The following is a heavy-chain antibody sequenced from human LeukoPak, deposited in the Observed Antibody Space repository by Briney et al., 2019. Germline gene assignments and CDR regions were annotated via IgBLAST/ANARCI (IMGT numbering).Heavy chain of an antibody. CDR1: DDSISDYY. J-gene: IGHJ4*02. CDR3: TRGAGWLIDY. V-gene: IGHV4-59*01. D-gene: IGHD3-16*01. CDR2: FHNSGTS. Sequence: PSETLSLTCTVSDDSISDYYRGWIRQPPGKGLEWIGYFHNSGTSTYNPSLKSRVTISADTSKNQFSLKLNSLTTADTAVSYCTRGAGWLIDYWGQGILVTVSS.